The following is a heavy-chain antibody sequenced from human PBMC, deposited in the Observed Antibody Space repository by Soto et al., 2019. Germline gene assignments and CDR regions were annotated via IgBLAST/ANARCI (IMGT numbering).Heavy chain of an antibody. J-gene: IGHJ4*02. CDR3: AKVAHSTGTFDY. D-gene: IGHD3-3*02. Sequence: GGSLRLSCAASGFTFSSYGMHWVRQAPGKGLEWVAVISYDGSNKYYADSVKGRFTISRDNSKNTLYLQMNSLRVEDTAVYYCAKVAHSTGTFDYWGQGTLVTVSS. CDR1: GFTFSSYG. V-gene: IGHV3-30*18. CDR2: ISYDGSNK.